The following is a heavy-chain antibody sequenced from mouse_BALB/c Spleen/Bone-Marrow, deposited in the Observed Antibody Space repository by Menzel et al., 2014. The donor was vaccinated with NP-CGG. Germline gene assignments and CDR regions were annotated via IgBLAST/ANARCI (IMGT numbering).Heavy chain of an antibody. D-gene: IGHD2-1*01. Sequence: EVKLMESGAELVKPGASVKLSCSASGFNIKDTYMHWVKQRPEQGLEWIGRIDPANGNTKYDPKFQGKATITADTSSNTAYLQLSSLTSEDTALYYCARNGNYGAWFAYWGQGTLVTVSA. V-gene: IGHV14-3*02. CDR2: IDPANGNT. CDR3: ARNGNYGAWFAY. J-gene: IGHJ3*01. CDR1: GFNIKDTY.